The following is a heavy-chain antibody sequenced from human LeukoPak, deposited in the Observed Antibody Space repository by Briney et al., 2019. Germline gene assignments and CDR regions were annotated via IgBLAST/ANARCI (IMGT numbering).Heavy chain of an antibody. CDR3: AKEKYNWNDGRAEGFDY. CDR1: GFTFSSYA. D-gene: IGHD1-1*01. V-gene: IGHV3-23*01. Sequence: PGGSLRLSCAASGFTFSSYAMSWVRQAPGKGLEWVSAISGSGGSTYYADSVKGRFTISRDNSKNTLYLQMNSLRAEDTAVYYCAKEKYNWNDGRAEGFDYWGQGTLVTVSS. CDR2: ISGSGGST. J-gene: IGHJ4*02.